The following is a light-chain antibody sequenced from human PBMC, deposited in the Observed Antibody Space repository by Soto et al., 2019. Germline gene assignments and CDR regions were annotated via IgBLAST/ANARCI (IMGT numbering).Light chain of an antibody. CDR2: DAS. CDR3: QHYNDWPPKQYT. CDR1: QSVSSY. J-gene: IGKJ2*01. Sequence: EIVMTQSPATLSVSPGERATISCRASQSVSSYLAWYQQKPGQAPRLLIYDASTRATGIPARFSGSGSGTEFTLTIISLQSEDFAVYYCQHYNDWPPKQYTFGQGTKLEIK. V-gene: IGKV3-15*01.